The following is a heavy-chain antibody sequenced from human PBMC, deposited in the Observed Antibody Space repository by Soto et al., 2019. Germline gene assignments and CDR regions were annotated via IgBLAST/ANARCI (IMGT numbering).Heavy chain of an antibody. CDR1: GWSFSGYY. Sequence: KPSETLSLTCAVYGWSFSGYYWTWIRQPPGTGLEWIGEINHSGSTNYNPSLKSRVTISVDTSKNQFSLKLTSVTAADTAVYYCARDKITGLFDYWGQGTLVTVSS. CDR3: ARDKITGLFDY. CDR2: INHSGST. D-gene: IGHD2-8*02. V-gene: IGHV4-34*01. J-gene: IGHJ4*02.